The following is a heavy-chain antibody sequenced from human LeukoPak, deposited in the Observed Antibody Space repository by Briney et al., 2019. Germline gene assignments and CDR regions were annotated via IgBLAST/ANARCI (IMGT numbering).Heavy chain of an antibody. CDR1: GGSISSYY. Sequence: PSETLSLTCTVSGGSISSYYWSWIRQPPGKGLEWIGYIYYSGSTNYNPSLKSRVTISVDTSKNQFSLKLSSVTPADTAVYYCARGGMVYAISYWGQGTLVTVSS. V-gene: IGHV4-59*01. D-gene: IGHD2-8*01. CDR2: IYYSGST. CDR3: ARGGMVYAISY. J-gene: IGHJ4*02.